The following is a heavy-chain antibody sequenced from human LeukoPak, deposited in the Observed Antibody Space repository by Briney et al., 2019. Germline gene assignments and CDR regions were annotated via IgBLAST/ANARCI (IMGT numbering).Heavy chain of an antibody. CDR3: ARDVKEWGELTRYYYYGMNV. CDR2: INPIFGTA. CDR1: GYTFTGYY. Sequence: GASVKVSCKASGYTFTGYYMHWVRQAPGQGLEWMGWINPIFGTANYAQKFQGRVTITTDESTSTAYMELRSPRSDDMAVYYCARDVKEWGELTRYYYYGMNVWGQGTTVTVSS. V-gene: IGHV1-69*05. D-gene: IGHD1-26*01. J-gene: IGHJ6*02.